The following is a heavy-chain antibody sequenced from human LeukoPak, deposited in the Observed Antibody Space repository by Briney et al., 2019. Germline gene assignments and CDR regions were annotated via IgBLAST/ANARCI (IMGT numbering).Heavy chain of an antibody. CDR3: ARGARYRVPAILGYNWFDP. CDR1: GGSFSGYY. J-gene: IGHJ5*02. Sequence: SETLSLTCAVYGGSFSGYYWSWIRQPPGKGLEWIGEINHSGSTNYNPSLKSRVTISVDTSKNQFSLKLSSVTAADTAVYYCARGARYRVPAILGYNWFDPWGQGTLVTVSS. V-gene: IGHV4-34*01. D-gene: IGHD2-21*02. CDR2: INHSGST.